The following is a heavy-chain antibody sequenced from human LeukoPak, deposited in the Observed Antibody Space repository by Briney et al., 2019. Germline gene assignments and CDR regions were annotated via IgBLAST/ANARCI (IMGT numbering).Heavy chain of an antibody. J-gene: IGHJ3*02. CDR1: GGSFSGYY. D-gene: IGHD1-26*01. Sequence: SETLSPTCAVYGGSFSGYYWSWIRQPPGKGLEWIGEINHSGSTNYNTSLKSRVTISVDTSKNQFSLKLSSVTAADTAVYYCARGRWSYYAFDIWGQGTMVTVSS. CDR2: INHSGST. CDR3: ARGRWSYYAFDI. V-gene: IGHV4-34*01.